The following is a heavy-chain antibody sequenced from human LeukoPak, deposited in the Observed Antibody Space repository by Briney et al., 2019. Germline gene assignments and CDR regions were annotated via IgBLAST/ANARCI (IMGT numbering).Heavy chain of an antibody. Sequence: SETLSLTCTVSGGSISSYYWSWIRQPAGKGLEWIGRIYSSGSTDHNPSLRSRVTMSVDTSKNQFSLKLTSVTAADTAVYYCAREPAVTKVWFDPWGQGTLVIVSS. CDR1: GGSISSYY. CDR3: AREPAVTKVWFDP. V-gene: IGHV4-4*07. CDR2: IYSSGST. J-gene: IGHJ5*02. D-gene: IGHD4-11*01.